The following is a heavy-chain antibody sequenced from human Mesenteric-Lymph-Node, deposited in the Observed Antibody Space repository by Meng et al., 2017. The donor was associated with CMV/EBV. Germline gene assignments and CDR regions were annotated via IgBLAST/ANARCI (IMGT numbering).Heavy chain of an antibody. D-gene: IGHD3-3*01. Sequence: FTFSSYAMHWVRQAPGKGLEWVAVISYDGSNKYYADSVKGRFTISRDNSKNTLYLQMNSLRAEDTAVYYCARDGRWDYDFWSGYYFYWGQGTLVTVSS. V-gene: IGHV3-30-3*01. CDR3: ARDGRWDYDFWSGYYFY. CDR2: ISYDGSNK. CDR1: FTFSSYA. J-gene: IGHJ4*02.